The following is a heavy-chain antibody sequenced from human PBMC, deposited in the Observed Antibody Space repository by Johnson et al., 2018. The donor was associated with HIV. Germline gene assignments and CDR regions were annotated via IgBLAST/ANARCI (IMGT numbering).Heavy chain of an antibody. Sequence: QVQLVESGGGVVQPGRSLRLSCAASGFTFSSYAMHWVRQAPDKGLEWVAVISYDGSKKYYADSVRGRFTISRDNSKNTLYLQMNSLRDEDTAVYYCARGEDYGGNFGALDIWGQGTMVTVSS. CDR1: GFTFSSYA. J-gene: IGHJ3*02. D-gene: IGHD4-23*01. CDR3: ARGEDYGGNFGALDI. V-gene: IGHV3-30-3*01. CDR2: ISYDGSKK.